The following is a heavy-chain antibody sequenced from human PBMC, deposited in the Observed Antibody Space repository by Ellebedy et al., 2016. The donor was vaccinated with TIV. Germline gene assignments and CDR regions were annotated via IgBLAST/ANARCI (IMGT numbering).Heavy chain of an antibody. CDR1: GGPSGMHA. CDR2: IIPIFGTG. CDR3: AKGHDYGDYIAFDI. D-gene: IGHD4-17*01. J-gene: IGHJ3*02. V-gene: IGHV1-69*13. Sequence: AASVKVSCKASGGPSGMHAINWVRQAPGQGLEYMGGIIPIFGTGKYSQRFQGRVTITSDESTHTVYMELNSLRYEDSAVYYCAKGHDYGDYIAFDIWGQGTMVIVSS.